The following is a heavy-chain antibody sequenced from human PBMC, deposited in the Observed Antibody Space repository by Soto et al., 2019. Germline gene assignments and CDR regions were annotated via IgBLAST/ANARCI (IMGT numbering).Heavy chain of an antibody. CDR1: GGTFSSYA. J-gene: IGHJ6*02. CDR2: IIPIFGTA. D-gene: IGHD1-7*01. CDR3: ARNGTGTTNYYYGMDV. V-gene: IGHV1-69*06. Sequence: QGQLVQSGAEVKKPGSSVKVSCKASGGTFSSYAISWVRQAPGQGLEWMGGIIPIFGTANYAQKFQGRVTILADTSTSTAYMELSSLRSEDTAVYYCARNGTGTTNYYYGMDVWGQGTTVTVSS.